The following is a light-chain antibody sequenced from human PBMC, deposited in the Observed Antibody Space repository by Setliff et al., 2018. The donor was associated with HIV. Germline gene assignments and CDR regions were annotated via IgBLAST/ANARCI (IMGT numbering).Light chain of an antibody. V-gene: IGLV1-51*01. CDR2: DDD. CDR1: SSNIGSNY. J-gene: IGLJ3*02. CDR3: ATWDTALSGWV. Sequence: QSVLTQPPSVSAAPGQNVTISCSGSSSNIGSNYVSWYQRLPGTAPKLLMFDDDKRPSGIPDRFSGSKSGTSATLDITGLQTGDEADYYCATWDTALSGWVFGEGTK.